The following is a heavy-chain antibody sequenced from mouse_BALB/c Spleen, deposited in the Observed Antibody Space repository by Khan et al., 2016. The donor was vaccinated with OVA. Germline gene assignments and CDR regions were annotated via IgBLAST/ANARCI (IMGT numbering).Heavy chain of an antibody. Sequence: QVQLQQSGAELARPGASVTLSCKASGYTFTDYYINWMRQRTGQGLEWIGEIYPGSDNTYYNEKFKGKATLTADKSSSTAYMQLISLTSEDSAVYFCAREWAAWFPYWDQGTLVTVSA. CDR3: AREWAAWFPY. J-gene: IGHJ3*01. CDR2: IYPGSDNT. CDR1: GYTFTDYY. V-gene: IGHV1-77*01.